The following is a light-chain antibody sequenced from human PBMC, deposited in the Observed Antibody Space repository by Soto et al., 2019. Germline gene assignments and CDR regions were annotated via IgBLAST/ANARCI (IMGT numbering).Light chain of an antibody. J-gene: IGKJ4*01. Sequence: EIVLTQSPATLSLSPGERATLSCRASQSVSSYLAWYQQKPGQAPRLLIYDASNRATGIPARFSGSGSGIDFTLTISSLEPEDFAVYYCQQRSNWPPALTFGGGTKV. CDR1: QSVSSY. V-gene: IGKV3-11*01. CDR2: DAS. CDR3: QQRSNWPPALT.